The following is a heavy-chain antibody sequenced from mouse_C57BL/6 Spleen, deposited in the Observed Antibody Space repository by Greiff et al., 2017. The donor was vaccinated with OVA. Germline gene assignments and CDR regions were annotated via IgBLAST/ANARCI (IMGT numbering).Heavy chain of an antibody. Sequence: QVQLQQSGPELVKPGASVKISCKASGYAFSSSWMNWVKQRPGKGLEWIGRIYPGDGDTNYNGKFKGKATLTADKSSSTAYMQLSSLTSEDSAVYFCARCGYYGSSYEDYWGQGTTLTVSS. J-gene: IGHJ2*01. CDR1: GYAFSSSW. CDR3: ARCGYYGSSYEDY. V-gene: IGHV1-82*01. D-gene: IGHD1-1*01. CDR2: IYPGDGDT.